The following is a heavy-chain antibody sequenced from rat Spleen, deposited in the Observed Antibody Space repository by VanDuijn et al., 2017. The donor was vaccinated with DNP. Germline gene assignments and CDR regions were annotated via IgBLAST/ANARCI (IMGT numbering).Heavy chain of an antibody. V-gene: IGHV4-2*01. CDR3: ARETGPAYY. CDR2: INKESSTI. CDR1: GFNFNDNW. J-gene: IGHJ2*01. Sequence: EVKLVESGGGLVQPGKSLKLSCAASGFNFNDNWMGWVRQAPGKGLEWIGEINKESSTINYSPPLKDKFTISRDNAQNTLYLQMTKLGSEDTAIYYCARETGPAYYWGQGVMVTVSS. D-gene: IGHD4-1*01.